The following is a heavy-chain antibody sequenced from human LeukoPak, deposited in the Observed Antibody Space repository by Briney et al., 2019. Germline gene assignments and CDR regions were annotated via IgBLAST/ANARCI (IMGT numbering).Heavy chain of an antibody. CDR2: INPNSGGT. CDR3: ARDPGDYALTDY. D-gene: IGHD4-17*01. CDR1: GYTFTCYY. V-gene: IGHV1-2*02. Sequence: ASVKLSCKASGYTFTCYYMHWVRQAPGQGLEWMGWINPNSGGTNYAQKFQGRVTMTRDTSISTAYMELSRLRSDDTAVYYCARDPGDYALTDYWGQGTLVTVSS. J-gene: IGHJ4*02.